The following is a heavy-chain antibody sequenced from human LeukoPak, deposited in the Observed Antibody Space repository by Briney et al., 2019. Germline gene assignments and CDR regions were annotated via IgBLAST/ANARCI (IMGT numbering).Heavy chain of an antibody. Sequence: SETLSLTCTVSGRSIDNYYWGWIRQSPGKGLEYIAYIFYNGRTNYNLSLKSRVTISVDTSKNQFSLKLNDVTAADTAVYCCARHDFWSGFDYWGQGALVTVSS. CDR2: IFYNGRT. V-gene: IGHV4-59*08. CDR3: ARHDFWSGFDY. J-gene: IGHJ4*02. CDR1: GRSIDNYY. D-gene: IGHD3-3*01.